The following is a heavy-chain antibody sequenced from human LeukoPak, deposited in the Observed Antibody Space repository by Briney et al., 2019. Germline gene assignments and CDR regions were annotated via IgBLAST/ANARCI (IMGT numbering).Heavy chain of an antibody. J-gene: IGHJ4*02. CDR1: GFTVSSNS. Sequence: PGGSLRLSCAASGFTVSSNSMNWVRQAPGKGLEWVSYISSSSSTIYYADSVKGRFTISRDNAKNSLYLQMNSLRAEDTAVYYCARDGHAYGRGSPHYWGQGTLVTVSS. CDR2: ISSSSSTI. V-gene: IGHV3-48*01. CDR3: ARDGHAYGRGSPHY. D-gene: IGHD3-10*01.